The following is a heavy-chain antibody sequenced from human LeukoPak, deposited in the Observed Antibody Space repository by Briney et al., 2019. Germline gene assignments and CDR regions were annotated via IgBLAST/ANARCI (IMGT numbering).Heavy chain of an antibody. Sequence: PSETLSLTCTVSGGSISSSSYYWGWIRQPPGKGLEWIGSIYYSGSTYYNPSLKSRVTISVDTSKNQFSLKLSSVTAADTAVYYCARVEGSNVEGDSGSYFDYWGQGTLVTVSS. CDR1: GGSISSSSYY. V-gene: IGHV4-39*07. D-gene: IGHD1-26*01. CDR3: ARVEGSNVEGDSGSYFDY. J-gene: IGHJ4*02. CDR2: IYYSGST.